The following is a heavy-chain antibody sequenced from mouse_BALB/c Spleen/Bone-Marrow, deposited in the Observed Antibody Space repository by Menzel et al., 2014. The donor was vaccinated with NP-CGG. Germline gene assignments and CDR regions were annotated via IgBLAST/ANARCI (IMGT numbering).Heavy chain of an antibody. CDR2: IYPGNSDT. J-gene: IGHJ1*01. Sequence: VQLQQSGTVLARPGASVKMSCKASGSSFTNYWLHWVKQRPGQGLEWIGAIYPGNSDTSYNQKFKGKAKLTAVTSASTAYMELSSLTNEDSAVYYCTRFGSSYDWYFDVWGAGTTVTVSS. CDR3: TRFGSSYDWYFDV. D-gene: IGHD1-1*01. CDR1: GSSFTNYW. V-gene: IGHV1-5*01.